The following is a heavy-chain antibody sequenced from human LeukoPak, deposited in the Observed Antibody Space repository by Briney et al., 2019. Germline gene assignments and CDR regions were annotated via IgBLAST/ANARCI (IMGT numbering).Heavy chain of an antibody. CDR1: GGSFGGYY. D-gene: IGHD2-8*01. CDR3: ASRCTNGVCYKSYYFDY. J-gene: IGHJ4*02. V-gene: IGHV4-34*01. CDR2: INHSGST. Sequence: SETLSLTCAVYGGSFGGYYWSWIRQPPGKGLEWIGEINHSGSTNYNPSLKSRVTISVDTSKNQFSLKLSSVTAADTAVYYCASRCTNGVCYKSYYFDYWGQGTLVTVSS.